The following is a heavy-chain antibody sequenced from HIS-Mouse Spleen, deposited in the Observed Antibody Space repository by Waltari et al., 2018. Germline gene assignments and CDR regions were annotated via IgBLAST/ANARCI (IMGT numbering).Heavy chain of an antibody. Sequence: EVQPVEAGEGLVQPGGSLRLSGTASGFTLSTYWMHWVRQAPGKGLVWVSRINSDGSSTSYADSVKGRFTISRDNAKNTLYLQMNSLRAEDTAVYYCARGWYYFDYWGQGTLVTVSS. J-gene: IGHJ4*02. CDR1: GFTLSTYW. V-gene: IGHV3-74*01. CDR2: INSDGSST. CDR3: ARGWYYFDY. D-gene: IGHD2-8*01.